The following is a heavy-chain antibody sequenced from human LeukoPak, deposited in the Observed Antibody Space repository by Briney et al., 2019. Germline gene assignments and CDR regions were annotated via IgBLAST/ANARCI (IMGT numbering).Heavy chain of an antibody. CDR1: GGSISSGGYY. D-gene: IGHD6-6*01. CDR2: IYYSGST. Sequence: SETLSLTCTVSGGSISSGGYYWSWIRQHPGKGLEWIGYIYYSGSTYYNPSLKSRVTISLDTSKNQFSLKLSSVTAADTAVYYCARDSVYSSASRTFDIWSQGTMVTVSS. CDR3: ARDSVYSSASRTFDI. J-gene: IGHJ3*02. V-gene: IGHV4-31*03.